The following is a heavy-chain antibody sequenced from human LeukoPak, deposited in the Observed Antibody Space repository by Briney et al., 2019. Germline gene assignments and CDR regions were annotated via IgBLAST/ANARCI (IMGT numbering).Heavy chain of an antibody. CDR3: ARVTYNWSYLHP. Sequence: SQTLSLTCTVSGGSISSGSYYWSWIRQPAGKGLEWIGRIYTSGSTNYNPSLKSRVTISVDTSKNQFSLKLSSVTAADTAVYYCARVTYNWSYLHPWGQGTLVTVSS. J-gene: IGHJ5*02. CDR1: GGSISSGSYY. V-gene: IGHV4-61*02. D-gene: IGHD1-7*01. CDR2: IYTSGST.